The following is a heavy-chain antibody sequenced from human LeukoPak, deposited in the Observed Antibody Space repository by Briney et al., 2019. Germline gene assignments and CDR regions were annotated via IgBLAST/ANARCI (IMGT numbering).Heavy chain of an antibody. CDR3: ARVENEILHIHWFDP. CDR2: INHSGST. Sequence: PSETLSLTCAVYGGSFSGYYWSWIRQPPGKGLEWIGEINHSGSTNYNPSLKSRVTISVDTSKNQFSLKLSSVTAADTAVYYCARVENEILHIHWFDPWGQGTLVTVSS. CDR1: GGSFSGYY. J-gene: IGHJ5*02. D-gene: IGHD1-26*01. V-gene: IGHV4-34*01.